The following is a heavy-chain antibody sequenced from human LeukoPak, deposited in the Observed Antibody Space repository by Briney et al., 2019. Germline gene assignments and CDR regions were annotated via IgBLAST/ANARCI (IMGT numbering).Heavy chain of an antibody. D-gene: IGHD6-19*01. J-gene: IGHJ4*02. CDR3: ARQLVSGYSSGWGPYYFDY. V-gene: IGHV5-51*01. CDR2: IYPAGSVT. CDR1: TYNFANYW. Sequence: GESLKISCKASTYNFANYWIGWVRQLPGKGPEWMGIIYPAGSVTIYSPSFQGQVTISADKSISTAYLQWSSLKASDTAMYYCARQLVSGYSSGWGPYYFDYWGQGTLVTVSS.